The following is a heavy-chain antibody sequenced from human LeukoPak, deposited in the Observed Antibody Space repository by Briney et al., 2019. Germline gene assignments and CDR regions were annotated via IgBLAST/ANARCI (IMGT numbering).Heavy chain of an antibody. CDR2: ISAYNGNT. Sequence: ASVKVSCKASGYTFTSYGISWVRQAPGQGLEWMGWISAYNGNTDYALKLQGRVTMTTDTSTSTAYMELRSLRSDDTAVYYCARVSPYYDFWSGYYTDYWGQGTLVTVSS. CDR1: GYTFTSYG. CDR3: ARVSPYYDFWSGYYTDY. D-gene: IGHD3-3*01. J-gene: IGHJ4*02. V-gene: IGHV1-18*01.